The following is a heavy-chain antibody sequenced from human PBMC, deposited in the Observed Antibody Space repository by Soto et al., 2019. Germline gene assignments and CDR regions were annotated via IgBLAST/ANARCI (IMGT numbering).Heavy chain of an antibody. D-gene: IGHD1-1*01. J-gene: IGHJ4*02. CDR3: ARDGPSHWNPIDY. CDR1: GFTFSSYS. Sequence: SGGSLRLSCAASGFTFSSYSMNWVRQAPGKGLEWVSSISSSSSYIYYADSVKGRFTISRDNAKNSLYLQMNSLRAEDTAVYYCARDGPSHWNPIDYWGQGTLVTVSS. V-gene: IGHV3-21*01. CDR2: ISSSSSYI.